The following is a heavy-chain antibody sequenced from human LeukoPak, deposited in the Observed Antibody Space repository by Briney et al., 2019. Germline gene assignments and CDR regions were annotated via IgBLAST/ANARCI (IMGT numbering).Heavy chain of an antibody. J-gene: IGHJ4*02. CDR1: GFIFSSYA. D-gene: IGHD6-19*01. V-gene: IGHV3-30*04. Sequence: QPGGSLRLSCAASGFIFSSYAMHWVRQAPGKGLEWVAVISYDGSNKYYADSVKGRFTISRDNSKNTLYLQMNSLRAEDTALYYCARVGRGAVAANDYWGQGTLVTVSS. CDR2: ISYDGSNK. CDR3: ARVGRGAVAANDY.